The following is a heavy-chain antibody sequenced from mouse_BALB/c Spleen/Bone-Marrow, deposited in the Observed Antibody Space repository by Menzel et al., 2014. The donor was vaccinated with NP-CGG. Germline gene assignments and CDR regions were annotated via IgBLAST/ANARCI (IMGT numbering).Heavy chain of an antibody. V-gene: IGHV7-1*02. Sequence: EVQLVESGGGLVQPGDSLRLSCAPSGFTFSDFYMEWVRQPPGKRLEWIATSRNKAKYYTTEYSASVKGPFIVSRDTSQSVLYLQMNALRAEDTAIYYCARDVGYGNYFVYWGQGTLVTVSA. CDR1: GFTFSDFY. CDR2: SRNKAKYYTT. CDR3: ARDVGYGNYFVY. J-gene: IGHJ3*01. D-gene: IGHD2-10*02.